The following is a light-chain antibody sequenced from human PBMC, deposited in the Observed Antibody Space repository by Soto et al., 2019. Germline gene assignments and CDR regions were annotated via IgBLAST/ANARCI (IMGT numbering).Light chain of an antibody. J-gene: IGKJ2*01. CDR3: QQYGSSPVYT. CDR1: QSASSNY. Sequence: EIVLTQSPGTLSLSPGESATLSCRASQSASSNYLAWCQQKPGQAPRLLIYGASTRATGIPDRFSGSGSGTDFTLSISRLEPEDFAVYYCQQYGSSPVYTFGQGTKLEIK. V-gene: IGKV3-20*01. CDR2: GAS.